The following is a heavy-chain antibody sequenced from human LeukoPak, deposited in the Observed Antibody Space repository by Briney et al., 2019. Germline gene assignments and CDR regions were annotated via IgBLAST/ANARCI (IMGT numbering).Heavy chain of an antibody. V-gene: IGHV4-59*11. J-gene: IGHJ4*02. CDR3: ARGYDSSAYYPFNY. CDR1: GGSLSTHH. D-gene: IGHD3-22*01. Sequence: SETLSLTCVVSGGSLSTHHWSWIRQSPGRGLEWLGYISDSGSTNYNPSLKSRVTISVDTSKNQFSLMLSSVTAADTAVYYCARGYDSSAYYPFNYWGQGTLVTVSS. CDR2: ISDSGST.